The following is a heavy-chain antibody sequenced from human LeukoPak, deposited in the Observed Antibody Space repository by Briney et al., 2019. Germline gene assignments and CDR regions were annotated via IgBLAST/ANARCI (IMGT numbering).Heavy chain of an antibody. CDR2: SYYSGST. CDR1: GGSISSSSYY. J-gene: IGHJ5*02. D-gene: IGHD3-9*01. Sequence: SETLSLTCTVSGGSISSSSYYWGWIRQPPGKGLEWIGSSYYSGSTYYNPSLKSRVTISVDTSKNQFSLKLSSVTAADTAVYYCAMEPYDILTGYPYNWFDPWGQGTLVTVSS. V-gene: IGHV4-39*07. CDR3: AMEPYDILTGYPYNWFDP.